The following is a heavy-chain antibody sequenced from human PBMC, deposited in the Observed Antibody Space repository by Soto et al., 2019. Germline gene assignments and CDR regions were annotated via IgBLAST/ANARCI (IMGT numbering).Heavy chain of an antibody. D-gene: IGHD3-10*01. CDR1: GGSVSNISDY. CDR3: ARGVGFGYYYYHMDL. CDR2: IYYSGSA. J-gene: IGHJ6*02. V-gene: IGHV4-61*01. Sequence: QVQLQESGPGLVKPSETLSLTCTVSGGSVSNISDYWSWVRQPPGKGLGWIGYIYYSGSADYNPSLGSRVTISLDTSKNQFSLKLSSVTTADTAVYYCARGVGFGYYYYHMDLWGQGTTVTVSS.